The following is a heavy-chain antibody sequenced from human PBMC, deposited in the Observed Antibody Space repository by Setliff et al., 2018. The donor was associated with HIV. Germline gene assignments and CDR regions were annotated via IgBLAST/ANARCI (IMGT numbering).Heavy chain of an antibody. J-gene: IGHJ6*02. D-gene: IGHD3-3*01. CDR2: IYTSGST. Sequence: PSETLSLTCAVSGYSISSSYYWSWIRQPAGKGLEWIGRIYTSGSTNYNPSLKSRVTISVDTSKNQFSLKLSSVTAADTAVYYCARIFGDQGYYYGMDVWGQGTTVTVSS. CDR3: ARIFGDQGYYYGMDV. CDR1: GYSISSSYY. V-gene: IGHV4-61*02.